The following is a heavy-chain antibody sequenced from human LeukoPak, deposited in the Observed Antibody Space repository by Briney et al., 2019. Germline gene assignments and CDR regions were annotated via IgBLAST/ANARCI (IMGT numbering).Heavy chain of an antibody. Sequence: SETLSLTCTVSGGSISSSSYYWGWIRQTPGKGLEWIGSIYSGSTFYSPSLKSRVTISVDTSKNQFSLKLSSVTAADTAVYYCARGVVIAPQTFDYWGQGTLVTVSS. J-gene: IGHJ4*02. CDR3: ARGVVIAPQTFDY. V-gene: IGHV4-39*07. CDR2: IYSGST. CDR1: GGSISSSSYY. D-gene: IGHD2-21*01.